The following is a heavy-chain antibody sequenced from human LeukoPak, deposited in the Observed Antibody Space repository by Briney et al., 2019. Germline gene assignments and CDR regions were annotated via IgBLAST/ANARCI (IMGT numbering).Heavy chain of an antibody. Sequence: KSSETLSLTCTVSGGSISSGYWSWIRQPPGKGLEWIGYIYHSGSTNYNPSLKSRVTISVDTSKNQFSLKLSSVTAADTAVYYCARDGVNYYDISGYDIWGRGTLVTVSS. D-gene: IGHD3-22*01. CDR1: GGSISSGY. CDR3: ARDGVNYYDISGYDI. V-gene: IGHV4-59*01. J-gene: IGHJ4*02. CDR2: IYHSGST.